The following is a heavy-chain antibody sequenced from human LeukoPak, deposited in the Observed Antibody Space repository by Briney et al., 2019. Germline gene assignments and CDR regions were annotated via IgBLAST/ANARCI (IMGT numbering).Heavy chain of an antibody. CDR1: GGSISSGDYY. V-gene: IGHV4-30-4*08. CDR2: IYYSGST. CDR3: ARVVFPFGVVIIPPGTFDY. D-gene: IGHD3-3*01. Sequence: PSETLSLTCTVSGGSISSGDYYWSWIRQPPGKGLEWIGYIYYSGSTYYNPSLKSRVTISVDTSKNQFSLKLSSVTAADTAVYYCARVVFPFGVVIIPPGTFDYWGQGTLVTVSS. J-gene: IGHJ4*02.